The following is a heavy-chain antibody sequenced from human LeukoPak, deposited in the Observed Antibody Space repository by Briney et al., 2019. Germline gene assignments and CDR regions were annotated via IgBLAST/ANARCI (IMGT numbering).Heavy chain of an antibody. D-gene: IGHD2-8*02. Sequence: GGSLRLSCEASGFTFNSYAMSWVRQAPGKGLEWVSAISGSGGNTYYADSVKGRFTISRDNSKNTLYLQMNSLRAEDTAVYYCAKVSGRDFDYWGQGTLVTVSS. CDR2: ISGSGGNT. V-gene: IGHV3-23*01. CDR1: GFTFNSYA. J-gene: IGHJ4*02. CDR3: AKVSGRDFDY.